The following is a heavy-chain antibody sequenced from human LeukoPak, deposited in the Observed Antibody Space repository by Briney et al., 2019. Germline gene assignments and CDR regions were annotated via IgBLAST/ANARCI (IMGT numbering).Heavy chain of an antibody. J-gene: IGHJ3*02. CDR1: GLATSSSA. V-gene: IGHV3-48*01. CDR3: ARGRDHAFDI. CDR2: SSASSSDV. Sequence: PGGSLRLSCAASGLATSSSAMNWVRQTPGKGLEWLSYSSASSSDVYYADSVKGRFTTSRDNAKSSLYLQMNSLTAEDTAIYFCARGRDHAFDIWGQGTRVTVSS.